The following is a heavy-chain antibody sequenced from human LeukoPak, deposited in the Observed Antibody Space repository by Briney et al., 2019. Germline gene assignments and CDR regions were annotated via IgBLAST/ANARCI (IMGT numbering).Heavy chain of an antibody. Sequence: GGSLRLSCAASGLTFSSYSMNWVRQAPGKGPEWVSYISSSSSTIYYADSVKGRFTISRDNAKNSLYLQMNSLRAEDTAVYYCARDRGLRGNAFDYWGQGTLVTVSS. V-gene: IGHV3-48*04. CDR1: GLTFSSYS. J-gene: IGHJ4*02. D-gene: IGHD3-16*01. CDR2: ISSSSSTI. CDR3: ARDRGLRGNAFDY.